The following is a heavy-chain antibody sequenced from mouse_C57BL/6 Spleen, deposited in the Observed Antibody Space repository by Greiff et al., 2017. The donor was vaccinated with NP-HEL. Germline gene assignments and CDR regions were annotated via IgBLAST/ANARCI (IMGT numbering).Heavy chain of an antibody. V-gene: IGHV1-52*01. CDR1: GYTFTSYW. J-gene: IGHJ2*01. D-gene: IGHD2-4*01. CDR2: IDPSDSET. CDR3: ARFEYDGRADY. Sequence: QVQLQQPGAELVRPGSSVKLSCKASGYTFTSYWMHWVKQRPIQGLEWIGNIDPSDSETHYNQKFKDKATLTVDKSSSTAYMQLSSLTSEDSAVYYCARFEYDGRADYWGQGTTLTVSS.